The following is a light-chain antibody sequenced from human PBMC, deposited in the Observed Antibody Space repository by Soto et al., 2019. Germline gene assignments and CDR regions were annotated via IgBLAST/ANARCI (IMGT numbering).Light chain of an antibody. CDR1: NIESKS. CDR2: VDS. Sequence: SYELTQPPSASVAPGQTARITCGGNNIESKSVHWYQQRPGQAPVLVIYVDSDRPSGIPDRFSGSNSGDTATLTIRRVEAGDEADYYCHVWDSSSDHYVFGTGTKVTVL. V-gene: IGLV3-21*02. J-gene: IGLJ1*01. CDR3: HVWDSSSDHYV.